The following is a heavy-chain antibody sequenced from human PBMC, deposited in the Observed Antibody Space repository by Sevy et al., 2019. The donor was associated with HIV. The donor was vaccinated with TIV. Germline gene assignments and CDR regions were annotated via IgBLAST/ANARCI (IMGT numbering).Heavy chain of an antibody. J-gene: IGHJ4*02. CDR2: IQYDGSNK. V-gene: IGHV3-30*02. D-gene: IGHD2-21*01. Sequence: GGSLRLSCAASGFSFSSYGMHWVRQAPGKGLEWMSYIQYDGSNKDYAYSVKGRFTISRDNSKNTLYLQINSLRVEDTAVFYCVKEGGGEGGDHWGQGTLVTVSS. CDR3: VKEGGGEGGDH. CDR1: GFSFSSYG.